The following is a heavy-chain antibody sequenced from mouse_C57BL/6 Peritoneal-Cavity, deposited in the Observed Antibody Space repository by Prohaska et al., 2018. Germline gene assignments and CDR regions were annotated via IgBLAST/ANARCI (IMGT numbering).Heavy chain of an antibody. D-gene: IGHD1-1*01. CDR3: ARYYYGSSYAMDY. CDR1: GFTFTDYY. Sequence: EVKLVESGGGLVQPGGSLSLSCAASGFTFTDYYMSWVRQTPGKAIEWLCFIRVKANGYTTQYSASVKGLFTIYRDNSQSILYLPMNARSAEDSATYYGARYYYGSSYAMDYWGQGTSVTVSS. J-gene: IGHJ4*01. V-gene: IGHV7-3*01. CDR2: IRVKANGYTT.